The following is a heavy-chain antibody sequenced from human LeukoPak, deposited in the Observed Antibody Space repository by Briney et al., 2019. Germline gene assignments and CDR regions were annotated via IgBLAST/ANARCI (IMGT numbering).Heavy chain of an antibody. CDR1: ESTFSSFP. J-gene: IGHJ2*01. D-gene: IGHD5/OR15-5a*01. V-gene: IGHV3-21*01. CDR3: AKIGVSGQLYFDL. Sequence: GGSLRLSCTASESTFSSFPMSWVRQAPGRGVEWVSSICSSGSLIYYADSLKGRITVSRDNAKTSLYVQINSLRAGDTAVYYCAKIGVSGQLYFDLWGRGTLVTVSS. CDR2: ICSSGSLI.